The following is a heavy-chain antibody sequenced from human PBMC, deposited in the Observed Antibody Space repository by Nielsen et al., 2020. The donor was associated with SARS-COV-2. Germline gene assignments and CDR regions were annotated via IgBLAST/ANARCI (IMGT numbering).Heavy chain of an antibody. D-gene: IGHD2-2*01. J-gene: IGHJ6*02. V-gene: IGHV1-18*01. CDR2: NSSWNGNT. Sequence: WLRQAPGQGLEGMGRNSSWNGNTRSAQKFQGRVSMTTDTSTSTAYMELRSLRSDDTAVYYCARETSTRYCSSTSCYYYYGMDVWGQGTTVTVSS. CDR3: ARETSTRYCSSTSCYYYYGMDV.